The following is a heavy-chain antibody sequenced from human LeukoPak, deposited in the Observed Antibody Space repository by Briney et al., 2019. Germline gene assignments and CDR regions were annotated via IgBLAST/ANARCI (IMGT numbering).Heavy chain of an antibody. CDR2: IYHTGST. Sequence: SETLSLTCAVFGYSINSAYYWGWIRQPPGKGLEWIGSIYHTGSTYYNPSLKSRVTISLDTSKNQFSLKLSSVTAADTAVYFCARGTYGYYMDVWGKGTTVTVSS. D-gene: IGHD4-17*01. J-gene: IGHJ6*03. CDR1: GYSINSAYY. V-gene: IGHV4-38-2*01. CDR3: ARGTYGYYMDV.